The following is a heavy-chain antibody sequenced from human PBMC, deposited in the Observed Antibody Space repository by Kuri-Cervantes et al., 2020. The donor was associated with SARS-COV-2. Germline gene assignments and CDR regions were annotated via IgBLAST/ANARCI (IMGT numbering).Heavy chain of an antibody. CDR3: ARPADYGDYVRVVYMDV. CDR1: GGSISTTNYY. Sequence: ESLKISCAVSGGSISTTNYYWAWIRQPPGKGPEWIASIYYTGSTSYKPSLKTRATISLDTSKNQFSLNLRSVTAADTAVYYCARPADYGDYVRVVYMDVWGKGTTVTVSS. D-gene: IGHD4-17*01. CDR2: IYYTGST. J-gene: IGHJ6*03. V-gene: IGHV4-39*07.